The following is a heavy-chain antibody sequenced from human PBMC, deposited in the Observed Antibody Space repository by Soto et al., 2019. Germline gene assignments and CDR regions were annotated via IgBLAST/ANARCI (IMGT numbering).Heavy chain of an antibody. V-gene: IGHV4-34*01. CDR2: INHSGST. CDR1: GGSISSYY. J-gene: IGHJ5*02. Sequence: SETLSLTCTVSGGSISSYYWSWIRQPPGKGLEWIGEINHSGSTNYNPSLKSRVTISVDTSKNQFSLKLSSVTAADTAVYYCARVRGVVILRTYNWFDPWGQGTQVTVSS. CDR3: ARVRGVVILRTYNWFDP. D-gene: IGHD3-3*01.